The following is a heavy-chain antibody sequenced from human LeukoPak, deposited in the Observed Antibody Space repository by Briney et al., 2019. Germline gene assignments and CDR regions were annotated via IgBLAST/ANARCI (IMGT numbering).Heavy chain of an antibody. CDR1: GFTFSSYA. Sequence: GGSLRLSCAASGFTFSSYAMTWVRQAPGKGLEWVSTISGSGGHTNYAGSVKGRFTISRDNSKNTLYLQLSSLTAEDTAVYYCAKNRRIPVAGTDLYYFDSWGQGTLVTVSS. CDR2: ISGSGGHT. V-gene: IGHV3-23*01. D-gene: IGHD6-19*01. J-gene: IGHJ4*02. CDR3: AKNRRIPVAGTDLYYFDS.